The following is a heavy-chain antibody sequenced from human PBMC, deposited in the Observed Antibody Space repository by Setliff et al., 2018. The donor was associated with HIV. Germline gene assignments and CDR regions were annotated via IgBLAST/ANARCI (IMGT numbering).Heavy chain of an antibody. V-gene: IGHV2-70*04. CDR1: GFSLSTSGVG. J-gene: IGHJ4*02. D-gene: IGHD6-19*01. CDR3: ARVVYDSGWKYFDY. CDR2: VDWNNDK. Sequence: SGPTLVNPTQTLTLTCTFSGFSLSTSGVGVSWIRQPPGKALEWLARVDWNNDKFYSTSLKTRLTISKATSRNQVVLTMTDVDPMDTATYYCARVVYDSGWKYFDYWGQGTLVTVSS.